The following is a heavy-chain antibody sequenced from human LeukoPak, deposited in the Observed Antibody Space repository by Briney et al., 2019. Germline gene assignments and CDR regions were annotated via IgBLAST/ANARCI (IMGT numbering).Heavy chain of an antibody. CDR2: IYYTGST. D-gene: IGHD3-22*01. CDR1: GVSIRSYY. V-gene: IGHV4-59*08. J-gene: IGHJ4*02. CDR3: ANYDGAPRY. Sequence: SGTLSLTCIVSGVSIRSYYWSWIRQPPGKGLEWIGYIYYTGSTSYNPSLKSRVTMSLDTSKNQFSLKLSSVTAADTAVYYCANYDGAPRYWGQGTLVTVSS.